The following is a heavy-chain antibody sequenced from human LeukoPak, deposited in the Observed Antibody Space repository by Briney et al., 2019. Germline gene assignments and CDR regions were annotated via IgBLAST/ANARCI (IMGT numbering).Heavy chain of an antibody. CDR3: AKGHDYYDSSGYPLYYFDY. CDR1: GFTFSSYG. D-gene: IGHD3-22*01. CDR2: ISGSGGST. Sequence: GGSLRLSCAASGFTFSSYGMSWVRQAPGKGLEWVSAISGSGGSTYYADSVKGRFTISRDNSKNTLYLQMNSLRAEDTAVYYCAKGHDYYDSSGYPLYYFDYWGQGTLVTVSS. J-gene: IGHJ4*02. V-gene: IGHV3-23*01.